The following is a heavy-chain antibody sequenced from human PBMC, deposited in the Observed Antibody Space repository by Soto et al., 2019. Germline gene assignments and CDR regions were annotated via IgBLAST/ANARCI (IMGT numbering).Heavy chain of an antibody. J-gene: IGHJ4*02. CDR3: ARDGADYGGNEIDY. CDR2: INPTGGRT. CDR1: GYIFTSYY. Sequence: QVQLEQYGAEVKKPGASMKVSCKASGYIFTSYYMHWVRQAPGQGLEWMGIINPTGGRTTYAQKFQGRVTMTRDTSTSTVYMEVSSLRSEDTAVYYCARDGADYGGNEIDYWGQGTLGTVSS. V-gene: IGHV1-46*01. D-gene: IGHD4-17*01.